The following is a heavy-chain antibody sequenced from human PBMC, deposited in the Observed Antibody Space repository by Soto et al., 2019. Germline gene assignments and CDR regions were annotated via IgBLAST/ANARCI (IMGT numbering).Heavy chain of an antibody. V-gene: IGHV3-23*01. D-gene: IGHD3-22*01. J-gene: IGHJ4*02. CDR3: AKDDSSGYYYFDY. CDR2: ISGSGGST. CDR1: VFTFSSYA. Sequence: PGWSLRLSCSASVFTFSSYAMSWFRQAPGKGLEWVSAISGSGGSTYYADSVKGRFTISRDNSKNTLYLQMNSLRAEDTAVYYCAKDDSSGYYYFDYWGQGTLVTVSS.